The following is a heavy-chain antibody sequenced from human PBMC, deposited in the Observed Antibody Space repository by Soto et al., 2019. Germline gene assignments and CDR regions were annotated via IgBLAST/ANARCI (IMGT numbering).Heavy chain of an antibody. J-gene: IGHJ3*01. D-gene: IGHD3-10*01. CDR1: GYTFTHYA. CDR2: INTDNGNT. CDR3: ARQGDSRILRYTFEL. V-gene: IGHV1-3*04. Sequence: QVQLVQSGAEVKQPGASVKVSCKSSGYTFTHYAMHWVRQAPGQGLEWLGWINTDNGNTACSQKFQGRVSITMDTSARTAYVDMSSQISEDTAVYYCARQGDSRILRYTFELWRQGTLVNVAS.